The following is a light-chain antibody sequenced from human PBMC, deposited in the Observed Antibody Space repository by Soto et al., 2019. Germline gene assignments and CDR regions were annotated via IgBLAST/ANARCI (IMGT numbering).Light chain of an antibody. Sequence: DMQFTQSPSFLSASVGDRVTITCRASQSISSWLAWYQQKPGKAPDLLISDASRLESGVPSRFSGSGSGTEFILTISSLQPEDSATYYCLQHHSFPRTFGQGTKV. CDR1: QSISSW. CDR2: DAS. CDR3: LQHHSFPRT. V-gene: IGKV1-5*01. J-gene: IGKJ1*01.